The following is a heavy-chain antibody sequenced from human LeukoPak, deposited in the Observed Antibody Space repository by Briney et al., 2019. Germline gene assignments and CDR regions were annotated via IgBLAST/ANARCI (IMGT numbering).Heavy chain of an antibody. J-gene: IGHJ4*02. D-gene: IGHD6-6*01. CDR1: GGTFSSYA. V-gene: IGHV1-69*05. Sequence: SVKVSCKASGGTFSSYAISWVRQAPGQGLEWMGGIIPIFGTANYAQKFQGRVTITTDVSTRTAYMELSSLRSEDTAVYYCARGDSSSSWVYFDYWGQGTLVTVSS. CDR2: IIPIFGTA. CDR3: ARGDSSSSWVYFDY.